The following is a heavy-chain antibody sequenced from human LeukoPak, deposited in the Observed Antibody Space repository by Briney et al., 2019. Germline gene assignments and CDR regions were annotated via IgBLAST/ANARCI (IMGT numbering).Heavy chain of an antibody. V-gene: IGHV4-39*07. D-gene: IGHD1-7*01. Sequence: PSETLSLTCTVSGGSISSSSYYWGWIRQPPGKGLEWIGSIYYSGSTYYNPSLKSRVTISVDTSKNQFSLKLSSVTAADTAVYYCARDYRYNWNYSRCSYFDYWGQGTLVTVSS. J-gene: IGHJ4*02. CDR1: GGSISSSSYY. CDR2: IYYSGST. CDR3: ARDYRYNWNYSRCSYFDY.